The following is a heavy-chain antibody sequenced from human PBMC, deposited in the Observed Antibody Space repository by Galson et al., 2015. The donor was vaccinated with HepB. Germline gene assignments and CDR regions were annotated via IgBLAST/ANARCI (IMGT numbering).Heavy chain of an antibody. J-gene: IGHJ4*02. D-gene: IGHD3-9*01. V-gene: IGHV1-3*01. CDR2: INAGNGNA. Sequence: SVKVSCKASGYTFTSYAMHWVRQAPGQRLEWMGWINAGNGNAKYSQKFQGRVTITRDTSASTAYMELSSLRSEDTAAYYCARDFEGQGDFDYWGQGTLVTVSS. CDR3: ARDFEGQGDFDY. CDR1: GYTFTSYA.